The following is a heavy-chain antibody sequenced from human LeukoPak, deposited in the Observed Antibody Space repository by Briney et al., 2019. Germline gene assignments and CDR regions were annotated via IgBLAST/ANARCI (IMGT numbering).Heavy chain of an antibody. Sequence: PSETLSLTCTVSGGSISSSSYYWGWIRQPPGKGLEWIGSIYYSGSTYYNPSLKSRVTISVDTSKNQFSLKLSSVTAADTAVYYCARTAIPLYGSGSYYHLPDYWGQGTLVTVSS. CDR3: ARTAIPLYGSGSYYHLPDY. CDR2: IYYSGST. CDR1: GGSISSSSYY. D-gene: IGHD3-10*01. J-gene: IGHJ4*02. V-gene: IGHV4-39*07.